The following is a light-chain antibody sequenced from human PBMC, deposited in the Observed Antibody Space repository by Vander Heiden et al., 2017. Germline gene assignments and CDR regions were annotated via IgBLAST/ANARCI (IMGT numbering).Light chain of an antibody. CDR1: QSVSSY. J-gene: IGKJ3*01. V-gene: IGKV3-11*01. CDR3: QQRSNWLFT. CDR2: DAS. Sequence: ETALTQSTATLSLSPGERATLSCRASQSVSSYLAWYQQKPGQAPRLLIYDASNRATGIPARFSGSGSGTDFTLTISSLEPEDFAVYYCQQRSNWLFTFGPGTKVDIK.